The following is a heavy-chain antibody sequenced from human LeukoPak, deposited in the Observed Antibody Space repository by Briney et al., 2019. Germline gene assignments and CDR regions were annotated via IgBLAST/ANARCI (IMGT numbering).Heavy chain of an antibody. CDR3: ARAGPGMDV. Sequence: ASVKVSCKVSGYTLTELSMHWVRQAPGQGLEWMGWISAYNGNTNYAQKLQGRVTMTTDTSTSTAYMELRSLRSDDTAVYYCARAGPGMDVWGQGTTVTVSS. CDR1: GYTLTELS. J-gene: IGHJ6*02. V-gene: IGHV1-18*01. CDR2: ISAYNGNT.